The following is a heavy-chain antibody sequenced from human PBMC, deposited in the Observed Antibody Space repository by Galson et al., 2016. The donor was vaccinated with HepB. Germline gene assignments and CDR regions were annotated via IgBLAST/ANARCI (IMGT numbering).Heavy chain of an antibody. CDR3: ARALSSSGWTYWYFDL. V-gene: IGHV3-23*01. Sequence: SLRLSCAASGFTFSSYPMSWVRQAPGKGLEWVSGISGSGGSTYYADSVKGRFTISRDNAKNSLFLQMNGLRAEDTAVYYCARALSSSGWTYWYFDLWGRGTLVTVSS. CDR2: ISGSGGST. CDR1: GFTFSSYP. D-gene: IGHD6-19*01. J-gene: IGHJ2*01.